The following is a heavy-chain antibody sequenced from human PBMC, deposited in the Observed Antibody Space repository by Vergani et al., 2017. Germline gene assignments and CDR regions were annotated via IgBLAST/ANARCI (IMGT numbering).Heavy chain of an antibody. CDR2: IYYSGST. V-gene: IGHV4-61*10. Sequence: QVQLQESGPGLVKPSETLSLTCTVSGGSVSSGSDYWSWIRQPAGKGLEWIGYIYYSGSTNYNPSLKSRVTISVDTSKNQFSLKLSSVTAVDTAVYYCARDTTGDLDYWGQGTLVTVSS. CDR1: GGSVSSGSDY. J-gene: IGHJ4*02. CDR3: ARDTTGDLDY. D-gene: IGHD1-1*01.